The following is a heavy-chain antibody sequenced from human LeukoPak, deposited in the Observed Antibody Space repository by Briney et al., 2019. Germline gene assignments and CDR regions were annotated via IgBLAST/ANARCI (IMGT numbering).Heavy chain of an antibody. CDR1: GFTFSSYW. D-gene: IGHD6-13*01. CDR2: INQNGGEK. V-gene: IGHV3-7*01. Sequence: GGSLRLSCAASGFTFSSYWMSWVRQAPGKGLEWVASINQNGGEKSYVDSVKGRFTISRDNPKNSLYLQMGSLRAEDTAVYYCARDGTAAGLYFDLWGQGTLVTVSS. CDR3: ARDGTAAGLYFDL. J-gene: IGHJ4*01.